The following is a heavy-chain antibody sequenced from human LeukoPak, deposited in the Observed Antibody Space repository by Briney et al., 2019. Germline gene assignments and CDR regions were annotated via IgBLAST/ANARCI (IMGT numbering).Heavy chain of an antibody. J-gene: IGHJ4*02. Sequence: VASVKVSCKASGYTFTSYDINWVRQAPGQGLEWMGWINPNSGGTNYAQKFQGRVTMTRDTSISTAYMELSRLRSDDTAVHYCARVVDTAMVPFDYWGQGTLVTVSS. V-gene: IGHV1-2*02. CDR3: ARVVDTAMVPFDY. D-gene: IGHD5-18*01. CDR1: GYTFTSYD. CDR2: INPNSGGT.